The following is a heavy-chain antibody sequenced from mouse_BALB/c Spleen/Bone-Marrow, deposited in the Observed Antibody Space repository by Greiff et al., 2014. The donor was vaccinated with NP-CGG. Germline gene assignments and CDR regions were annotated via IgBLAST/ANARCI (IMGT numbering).Heavy chain of an antibody. D-gene: IGHD6-1*01. Sequence: VQLKESGGGLVQPGGSLILSCAASGFDFSGYWMSWARQAPGKGQEWIGEINPGSSTINYTPSLKDKFIISRDNAKKTLYLQINKVRSEDTALYYCARLGYNGYFAYWGQGTTLTVSS. CDR2: INPGSSTI. J-gene: IGHJ2*01. V-gene: IGHV4-2*02. CDR1: GFDFSGYW. CDR3: ARLGYNGYFAY.